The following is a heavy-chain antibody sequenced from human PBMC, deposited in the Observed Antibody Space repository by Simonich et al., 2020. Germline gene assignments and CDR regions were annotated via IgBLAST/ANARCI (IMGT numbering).Heavy chain of an antibody. J-gene: IGHJ6*02. D-gene: IGHD6-13*01. CDR2: IYNSGST. Sequence: QVQLQESGPGLVKPSETLSLTCAVPGYSISSGYYWGWIRQPPGKGLEWIGSIYNSGSTYYHPSRKSRVTISVDTSNNQFSLKLSSVTAADTAVYYCARVGYSNYYYYGMDVWGQGTTVTVSS. V-gene: IGHV4-38-2*01. CDR3: ARVGYSNYYYYGMDV. CDR1: GYSISSGYY.